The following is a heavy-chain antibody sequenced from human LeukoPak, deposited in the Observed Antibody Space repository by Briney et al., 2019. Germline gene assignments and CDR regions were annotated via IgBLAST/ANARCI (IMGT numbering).Heavy chain of an antibody. Sequence: GGSLRLSCAVSGITLSNYGMSWVRQAPGKGLEWVAGLSGSGGGTNYADSVQGRFTISRDNPKNTLYLQMNSLRAEDTAVYYCAKSSMVRMKGPFDIWGQGTMVTVSS. V-gene: IGHV3-23*01. D-gene: IGHD3-10*01. CDR2: LSGSGGGT. CDR1: GITLSNYG. CDR3: AKSSMVRMKGPFDI. J-gene: IGHJ3*02.